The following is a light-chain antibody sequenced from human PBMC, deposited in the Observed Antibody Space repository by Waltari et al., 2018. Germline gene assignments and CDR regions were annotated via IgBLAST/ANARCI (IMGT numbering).Light chain of an antibody. Sequence: QSALTQPASVSGSPGQSVTIFCAGTSTDVGGYNSVPWYQEHPGQAPTVIIYDVSDRPSGVSDRFSGSKSGNTASLTISGLQAEDEADYYCSSQSSNDVVLFGGGTKLTVL. CDR3: SSQSSNDVVL. CDR1: STDVGGYNS. CDR2: DVS. J-gene: IGLJ2*01. V-gene: IGLV2-14*01.